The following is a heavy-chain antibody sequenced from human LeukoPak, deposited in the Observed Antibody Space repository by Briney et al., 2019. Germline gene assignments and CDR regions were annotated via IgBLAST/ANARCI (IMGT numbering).Heavy chain of an antibody. CDR1: GFTFSSYS. D-gene: IGHD2-15*01. J-gene: IGHJ4*02. CDR3: ARANCSGGSCFLDY. CDR2: ISSSSYI. Sequence: GGSLRLSCAASGFTFSSYSMNWVRQAPGKGLEWVSSISSSSYIYYADSVKGRFTISRDNAKNSLYLQMNSLRAEDTAVYYCARANCSGGSCFLDYWGQGTLVTVSS. V-gene: IGHV3-21*01.